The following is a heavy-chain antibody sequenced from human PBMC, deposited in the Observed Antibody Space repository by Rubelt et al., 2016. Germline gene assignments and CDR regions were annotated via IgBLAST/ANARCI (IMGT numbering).Heavy chain of an antibody. CDR3: ARDIILDRIAHNDV. CDR2: IIPILGIA. V-gene: IGHV1-69*04. D-gene: IGHD2-15*01. J-gene: IGHJ6*02. Sequence: QVQLVQSGAEVKKPGSSVKVSCKASGGTFSSYAISWVRQAPGQGLEWMGRIIPILGIANYAQKFQGRVTITADKSTSTAYMALSSLGSGDTSLYYWARDIILDRIAHNDVWGQGTTVTVSS. CDR1: GGTFSSYA.